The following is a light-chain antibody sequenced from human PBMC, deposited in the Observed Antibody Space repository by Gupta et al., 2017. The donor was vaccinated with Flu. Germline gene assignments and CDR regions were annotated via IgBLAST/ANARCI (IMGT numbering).Light chain of an antibody. CDR3: QTWGTGVVV. V-gene: IGLV4-69*01. Sequence: QLVLTPSPSASASLGASVKLTCTLSSGHSSNAIAWHQQQPEKGPRYLMNLNSDGSHSKGDGIPDRFSGSSSGAERDLTISSRQAEDEDDYYCQTWGTGVVVFGGGTKLTVL. CDR1: SGHSSNA. J-gene: IGLJ2*01. CDR2: LNSDGSH.